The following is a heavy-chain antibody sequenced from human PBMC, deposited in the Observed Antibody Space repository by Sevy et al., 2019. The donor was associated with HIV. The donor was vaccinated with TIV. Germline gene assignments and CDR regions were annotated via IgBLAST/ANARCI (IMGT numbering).Heavy chain of an antibody. D-gene: IGHD1-26*01. CDR1: GYTFTSYG. CDR2: ISAYNGNT. CDR3: ARGSGVVGACPRAHCYYGMDV. V-gene: IGHV1-18*01. Sequence: ASVKVSCQASGYTFTSYGISWVRQAPGQGLEWMGWISAYNGNTNYAKKLQGRVTMTADTSTSTAYLGLRSLRSGDTGLPYCARGSGVVGACPRAHCYYGMDVGGQGTTVTVSS. J-gene: IGHJ6*02.